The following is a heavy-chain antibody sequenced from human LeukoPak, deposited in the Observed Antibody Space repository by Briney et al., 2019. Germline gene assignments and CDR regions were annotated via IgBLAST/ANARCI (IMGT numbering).Heavy chain of an antibody. CDR3: ARGDYDTSGYKFDY. CDR2: IIPNSGGT. V-gene: IGHV1-2*06. CDR1: GYTFTGYC. Sequence: ASVKVSCKASGYTFTGYCMHWVRQAPGQGLEWMGRIIPNSGGTNSGQKFQGRLTMTRDTSISTAYMELSRLSSDDTAVYYCARGDYDTSGYKFDYWGQGTLVTVSS. D-gene: IGHD3-22*01. J-gene: IGHJ4*02.